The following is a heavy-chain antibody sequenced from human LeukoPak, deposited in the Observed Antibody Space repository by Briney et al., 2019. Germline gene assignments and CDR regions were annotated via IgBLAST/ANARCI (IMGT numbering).Heavy chain of an antibody. Sequence: PGGSLRLSCAASGFTFSGYAMHWVRQAPGKGLEWVAVISYDGSNKYYADSVKGRFTISRDNSKNTLYLQMNSLRAEDTAVYYCAGDGGSIAARFDYWGQGTLVTVSS. J-gene: IGHJ4*02. CDR2: ISYDGSNK. V-gene: IGHV3-30*01. D-gene: IGHD6-6*01. CDR1: GFTFSGYA. CDR3: AGDGGSIAARFDY.